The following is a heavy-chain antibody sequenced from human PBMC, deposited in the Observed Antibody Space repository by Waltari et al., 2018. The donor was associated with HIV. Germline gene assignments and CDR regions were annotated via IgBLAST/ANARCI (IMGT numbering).Heavy chain of an antibody. CDR2: IYWDDDK. J-gene: IGHJ4*02. CDR1: GFSLSTSGVG. CDR3: AHASRIPGTLVHYFDY. V-gene: IGHV2-5*02. D-gene: IGHD3-10*01. Sequence: QITLKESGPTLVKPTQTLTLTCTFSGFSLSTSGVGVGWIRQPPGKALEWLVLIYWDDDKRYSPSRKSRIAITKDTSKNQVVLTMTNMDLVDTATYYCAHASRIPGTLVHYFDYWGQGTLVSVSP.